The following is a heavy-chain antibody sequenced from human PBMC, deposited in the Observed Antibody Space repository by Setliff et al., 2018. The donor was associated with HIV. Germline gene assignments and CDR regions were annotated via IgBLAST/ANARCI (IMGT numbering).Heavy chain of an antibody. CDR3: ANGGSGGQFDY. CDR1: GYTFSSSHD. J-gene: IGHJ4*02. Sequence: ASVKVSCKPSGYTFSSSHDLHWVRQVPGQGLEWMGWINLVTGKTAYLQKFQGRVTITRDTSATTASTAYMGMSGLSSEDTAIYYCANGGSGGQFDYWGQGTLVTVSS. V-gene: IGHV1-3*01. CDR2: INLVTGKT. D-gene: IGHD3-16*01.